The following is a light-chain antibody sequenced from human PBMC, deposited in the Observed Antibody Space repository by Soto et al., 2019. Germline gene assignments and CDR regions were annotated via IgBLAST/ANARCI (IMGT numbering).Light chain of an antibody. J-gene: IGLJ2*01. Sequence: SYELTQPPSVSVAPGKTARITCGGTNIGSKSVHWYQQKPGQAPVLVIYYDSDRPSGIPERFSGSNSGNTATLTISRVEAGDEAEYYCQVWDSSSDLLVFGGGTKLTVL. CDR1: NIGSKS. CDR3: QVWDSSSDLLV. V-gene: IGLV3-21*04. CDR2: YDS.